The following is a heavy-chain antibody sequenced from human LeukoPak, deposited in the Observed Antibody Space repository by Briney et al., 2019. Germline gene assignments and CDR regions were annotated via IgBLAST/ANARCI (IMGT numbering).Heavy chain of an antibody. CDR2: ISSSSSTI. Sequence: GGSLRLSCAASGFTFSSYSMNWVRQAPGKGLEWVSYISSSSSTIYYADSVKGRFTISRDNAKNSLYLQMNSLRAEDTAVYYCARDFDFWSGHYYYYYMDVWGKGTTVAVSS. V-gene: IGHV3-48*01. J-gene: IGHJ6*03. CDR3: ARDFDFWSGHYYYYYMDV. D-gene: IGHD3-3*01. CDR1: GFTFSSYS.